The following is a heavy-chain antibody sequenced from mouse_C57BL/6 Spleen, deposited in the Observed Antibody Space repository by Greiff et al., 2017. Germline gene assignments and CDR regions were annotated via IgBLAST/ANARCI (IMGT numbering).Heavy chain of an antibody. CDR2: INPNNGGT. CDR1: GYTFTDYY. CDR3: ASREARGWYFDV. J-gene: IGHJ1*03. V-gene: IGHV1-26*01. Sequence: EVQLQQSGPELVKPGASVKISCKASGYTFTDYYMNWVKQSHGKSLEWIGDINPNNGGTSYNQKFKGKATLTVDKSSSTAYMELRSLTSEASAVYYCASREARGWYFDVWGTGPTVTVSS.